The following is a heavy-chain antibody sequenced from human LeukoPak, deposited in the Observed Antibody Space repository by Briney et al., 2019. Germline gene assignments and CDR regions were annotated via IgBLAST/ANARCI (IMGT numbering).Heavy chain of an antibody. CDR3: APTSEAYTSNWSV. J-gene: IGHJ4*02. CDR2: INPDTDFT. CDR1: GYGFTDDY. D-gene: IGHD3-16*01. Sequence: ASVKVACKTSGYGFTDDYIHWVRQAPGQGLEWMGWINPDTDFTNYAPKFRGRVIMTRDTSISTAYMGVRRLTFDDTAIYYCAPTSEAYTSNWSVWGQGTLVTVSP. V-gene: IGHV1-2*02.